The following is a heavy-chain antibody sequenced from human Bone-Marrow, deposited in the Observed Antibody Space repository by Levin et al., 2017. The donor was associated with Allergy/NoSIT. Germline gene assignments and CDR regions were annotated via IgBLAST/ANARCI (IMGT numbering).Heavy chain of an antibody. CDR1: GGTFSSYA. Sequence: AASVKVSCKASGGTFSSYAISWVRQAPGQGLEWMGGIIPIFGTANYAQKFQGRVTITADKSTSTAYMELSSLRSEDTAVYYCARYSKEDDYIWGSYRYVADAFDIWGQGTMVTVSS. CDR3: ARYSKEDDYIWGSYRYVADAFDI. CDR2: IIPIFGTA. D-gene: IGHD3-16*02. J-gene: IGHJ3*02. V-gene: IGHV1-69*06.